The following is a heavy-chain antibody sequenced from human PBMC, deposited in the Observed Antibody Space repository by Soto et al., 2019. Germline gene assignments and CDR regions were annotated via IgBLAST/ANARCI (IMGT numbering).Heavy chain of an antibody. J-gene: IGHJ4*02. CDR1: GGSFSGYY. CDR3: AARLMVRGVPSYYFDY. D-gene: IGHD3-10*01. Sequence: SETLSLTCAVYGGSFSGYYWSWIRQPPGKGLEWIGEINHSGSTNYNPSLKSRVTISVDTSKNQFSLKLSSVTAADTAVYYCAARLMVRGVPSYYFDYWGQGTLVTVSS. V-gene: IGHV4-34*01. CDR2: INHSGST.